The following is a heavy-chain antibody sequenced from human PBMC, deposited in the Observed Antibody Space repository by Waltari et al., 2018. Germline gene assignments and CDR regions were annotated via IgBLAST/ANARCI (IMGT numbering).Heavy chain of an antibody. V-gene: IGHV1-69*01. CDR3: AGSTRDGYNANRDGMDV. Sequence: QVQLVQSGAEVKKPGSSVKVSCKASGGPFSSYAIRWVRQAPRQGLEWMGGINPILGTENYEQKFQGRVTITADESTSTAYMELSSLRSEDTAVYYCAGSTRDGYNANRDGMDVWGQGTTVTVSS. J-gene: IGHJ6*02. CDR2: INPILGTE. CDR1: GGPFSSYA. D-gene: IGHD5-12*01.